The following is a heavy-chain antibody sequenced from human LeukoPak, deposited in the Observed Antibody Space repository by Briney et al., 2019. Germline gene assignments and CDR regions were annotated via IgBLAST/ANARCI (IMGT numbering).Heavy chain of an antibody. CDR2: ISSSSRYI. J-gene: IGHJ6*04. V-gene: IGHV3-21*01. CDR1: GFTFSSYS. CDR3: PELGITMIGGV. D-gene: IGHD3-10*02. Sequence: PGGSLRLSFAVSGFTFSSYSINWVRQAPGKGLEWVTSISSSSRYIYYADSVKRRFTISRDNAKNSLYLQMNSLRAEDTAVYDCPELGITMIGGVWGKGTTVTISS.